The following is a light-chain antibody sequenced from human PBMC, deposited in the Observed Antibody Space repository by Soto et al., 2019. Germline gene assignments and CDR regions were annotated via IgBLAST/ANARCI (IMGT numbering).Light chain of an antibody. CDR1: QSVSSY. Sequence: EIVLTQSPATLSLSPGERATLSCRASQSVSSYLAWYQQKPGQAPRLLIYDASNRATGIPARFSGSGSGTDFTLTIIGLEPEDFAVYYCQQRSSSITFGQGTRLEIK. V-gene: IGKV3-11*01. CDR2: DAS. CDR3: QQRSSSIT. J-gene: IGKJ5*01.